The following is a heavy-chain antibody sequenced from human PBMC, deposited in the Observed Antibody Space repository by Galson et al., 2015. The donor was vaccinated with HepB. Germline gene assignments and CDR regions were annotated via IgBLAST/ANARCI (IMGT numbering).Heavy chain of an antibody. J-gene: IGHJ4*02. D-gene: IGHD6-6*01. Sequence: TLSLTCTVPGGFISNSDYYWGWIRQPPGKGLEWIGSIYYSGITYNNPSLKSRVTISVDTSKNQFSLKLSSVTAADTAVYYCARFRQLVADYWGQGTPVTVSS. CDR3: ARFRQLVADY. CDR1: GGFISNSDYY. V-gene: IGHV4-39*01. CDR2: IYYSGIT.